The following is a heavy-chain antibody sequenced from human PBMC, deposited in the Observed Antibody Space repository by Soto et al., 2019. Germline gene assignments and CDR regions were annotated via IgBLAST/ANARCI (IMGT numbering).Heavy chain of an antibody. Sequence: SETLSLTCTASGGSISSYYWSWIRQPPGKGLEWIGYIYYSGSTNYNPSLKSRVTISVDTSKNQFSLKLSPVTAADTAVYYCARVGITMVRGVHLYYFDYWGQGTLVTVSS. CDR1: GGSISSYY. J-gene: IGHJ4*02. CDR3: ARVGITMVRGVHLYYFDY. V-gene: IGHV4-59*08. CDR2: IYYSGST. D-gene: IGHD3-10*01.